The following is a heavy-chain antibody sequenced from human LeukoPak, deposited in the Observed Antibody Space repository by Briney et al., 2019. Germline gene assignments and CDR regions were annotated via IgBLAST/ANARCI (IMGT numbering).Heavy chain of an antibody. CDR1: GFTFSSYG. Sequence: PGGSLRLSCAASGFTFSSYGMHWVRQAPGKGLEWVAFIRYDGSNKYYADSVKGRFTISRDNSKNTLYLQMNSLRAEDTAVYYCAKDLRGYVRMFDYWGQGTLVTVSS. CDR2: IRYDGSNK. CDR3: AKDLRGYVRMFDY. J-gene: IGHJ4*02. D-gene: IGHD5-12*01. V-gene: IGHV3-30*02.